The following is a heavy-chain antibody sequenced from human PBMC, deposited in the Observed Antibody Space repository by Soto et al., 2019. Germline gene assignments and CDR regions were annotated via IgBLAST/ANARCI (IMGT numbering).Heavy chain of an antibody. CDR2: IKQDGSEK. Sequence: EVQLVESGGGLVQPGGSLRLSCAASGFTFSSYWMSWVRQAPGKGLEWVANIKQDGSEKYYVDSVKGRFTISRDNAKNSLYLQMNSLRAEDTAVYYCAREGLYCTNGVGSWPTYYFDYWGQGTLVTVSS. D-gene: IGHD2-8*01. V-gene: IGHV3-7*01. CDR3: AREGLYCTNGVGSWPTYYFDY. CDR1: GFTFSSYW. J-gene: IGHJ4*02.